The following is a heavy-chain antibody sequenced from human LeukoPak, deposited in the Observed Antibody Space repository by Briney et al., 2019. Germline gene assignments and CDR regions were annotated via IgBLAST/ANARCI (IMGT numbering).Heavy chain of an antibody. V-gene: IGHV3-11*01. CDR1: GFTFSDYY. Sequence: SGGSLRLSCAASGFTFSDYYMSSIRQAPGKGLEWVSYICDSGRTIYYADSVKGRFTISRDNAKNSVYLQMNNLRAEDAAVYYCARDRLGDYDHSGYYDKWGQGTLVTVSS. CDR3: ARDRLGDYDHSGYYDK. J-gene: IGHJ4*02. D-gene: IGHD3-22*01. CDR2: ICDSGRTI.